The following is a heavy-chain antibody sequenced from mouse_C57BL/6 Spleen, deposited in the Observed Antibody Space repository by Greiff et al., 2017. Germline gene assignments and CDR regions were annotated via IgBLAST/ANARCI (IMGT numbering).Heavy chain of an antibody. CDR2: IYPGSGNT. CDR3: ARSGIHYGSSYPFDY. CDR1: GYTFTDYY. J-gene: IGHJ2*01. D-gene: IGHD1-1*01. Sequence: QVQLKESGPELVKPGASVKISCKASGYTFTDYYINWVKQRPGQGLEWIGWIYPGSGNTKYNEKFKGKATLTVDTSSSTAYMKLSSLTSEDSAVYFCARSGIHYGSSYPFDYWGQGTTLTVSS. V-gene: IGHV1-84*01.